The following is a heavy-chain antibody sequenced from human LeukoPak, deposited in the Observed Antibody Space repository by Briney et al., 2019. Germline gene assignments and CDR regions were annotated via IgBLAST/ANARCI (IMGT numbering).Heavy chain of an antibody. CDR1: GYTFTSYN. CDR2: INPSGGST. Sequence: ASVKVSCKASGYTFTSYNMHWVRQAPGQGLEWMGIINPSGGSTSYAQKFQGRVTITRDTSTSTVYMELRSLRSEDTAVYFCARDYYVRSGYTWGQGTLVTVS. J-gene: IGHJ4*02. V-gene: IGHV1-46*01. CDR3: ARDYYVRSGYT. D-gene: IGHD3-22*01.